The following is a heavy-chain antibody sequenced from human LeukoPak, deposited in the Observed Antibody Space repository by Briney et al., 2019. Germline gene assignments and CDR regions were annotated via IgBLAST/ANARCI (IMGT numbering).Heavy chain of an antibody. CDR2: IKQDGSEK. D-gene: IGHD3-10*01. J-gene: IGHJ4*02. CDR1: GFTFSAYW. CDR3: AREGNYGPVDC. V-gene: IGHV3-7*01. Sequence: PGGSLRLSCAASGFTFSAYWMSWVRQAPEKGLEWVANIKQDGSEKYYVDSVEGRFTISRDNAENSLYLQMNSLRAEDTAVYYCAREGNYGPVDCWGQGTLVTVSS.